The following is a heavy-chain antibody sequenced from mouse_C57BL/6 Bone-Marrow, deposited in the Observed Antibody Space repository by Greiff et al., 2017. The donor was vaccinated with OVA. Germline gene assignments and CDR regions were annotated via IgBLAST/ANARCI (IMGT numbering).Heavy chain of an antibody. CDR3: ARLRGVVDY. J-gene: IGHJ2*01. D-gene: IGHD1-1*01. Sequence: VQLQQSGPELVKPGASVKISCKASGYTFTDYYMNWVKQSHGKSLEWIGDINPNNGGTSYNQKFKGKATLTVDKSSSTAYMELRSLTSEDSAVYYCARLRGVVDYWGQGTTLTVSS. CDR2: INPNNGGT. CDR1: GYTFTDYY. V-gene: IGHV1-26*01.